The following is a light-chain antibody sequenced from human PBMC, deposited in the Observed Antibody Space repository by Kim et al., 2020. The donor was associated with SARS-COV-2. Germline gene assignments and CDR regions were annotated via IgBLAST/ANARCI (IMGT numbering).Light chain of an antibody. CDR3: QQYGSSPLYT. CDR1: QSVSSNY. V-gene: IGKV3-20*01. CDR2: GAS. Sequence: SPGKRATLACRASQSVSSNYLAWYQQKPGQAPRLLIYGASSRATGIPDRFSGSGSGTDFTLTISRLEPEDFAVYYCQQYGSSPLYTFGQGTKLEI. J-gene: IGKJ2*01.